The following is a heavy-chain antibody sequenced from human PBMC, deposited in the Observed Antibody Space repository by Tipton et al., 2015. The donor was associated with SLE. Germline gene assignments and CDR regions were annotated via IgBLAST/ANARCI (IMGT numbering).Heavy chain of an antibody. CDR2: ISTYTGNT. J-gene: IGHJ3*02. CDR3: AAHCGGDCSTDGAFDI. Sequence: QVQLVQSGAEVKKPGASVKVSCKSSSNTFSNFPISWVRQAPGQGLEWMGSISTYTGNTSYAQRLHGRVTMTTDTSTRTAYLEVRSLRSDDTAVYYCAAHCGGDCSTDGAFDIWGQGTMVTVSS. CDR1: SNTFSNFP. V-gene: IGHV1-18*01. D-gene: IGHD2-21*01.